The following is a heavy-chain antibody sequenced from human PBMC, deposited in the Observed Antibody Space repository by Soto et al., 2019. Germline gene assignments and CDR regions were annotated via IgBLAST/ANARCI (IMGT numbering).Heavy chain of an antibody. CDR1: GFSFNNHA. D-gene: IGHD3-22*01. J-gene: IGHJ3*01. CDR2: ISGSGSTT. Sequence: VQLLESGGGLVQPGGSLRLSCAASGFSFNNHAMTWVRQAPGKGLEWVSGISGSGSTTHYADSVKGRFTISRDNSKDTRYLQMNSLRPENTAVYYCAKDRLMLTMVVVGAFDFWGLGTMVTVSS. CDR3: AKDRLMLTMVVVGAFDF. V-gene: IGHV3-23*01.